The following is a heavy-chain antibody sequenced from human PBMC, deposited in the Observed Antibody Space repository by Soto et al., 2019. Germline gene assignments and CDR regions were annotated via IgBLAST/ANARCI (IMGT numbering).Heavy chain of an antibody. CDR1: GGSISGSY. V-gene: IGHV4-59*01. CDR3: ARERVDYGDYFDC. J-gene: IGHJ4*02. CDR2: IYYSGST. D-gene: IGHD4-17*01. Sequence: SETLSLTCTVSGGSISGSYRTWIRQPPGKGLEWIGYIYYSGSTNYNPSLKSRVTISVDTSKNQFSLKLSSVTAADTAVYYCARERVDYGDYFDCWGQGTLVTVSS.